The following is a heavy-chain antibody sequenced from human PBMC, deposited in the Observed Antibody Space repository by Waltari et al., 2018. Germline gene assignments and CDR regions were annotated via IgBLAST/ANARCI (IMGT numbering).Heavy chain of an antibody. V-gene: IGHV4-34*01. CDR1: GGSFSGYY. CDR3: ARRYSSGWRN. J-gene: IGHJ4*02. Sequence: QVQLQQWGAGLLKPSETLSLTCAVHGGSFSGYYRSWIRQPPGKGLEWIGEINHSGSTNYNPSLKSRVTISVDTSKNQFSLKLSSVTAADTAVYYCARRYSSGWRNWGQGTLVTVSS. CDR2: INHSGST. D-gene: IGHD6-19*01.